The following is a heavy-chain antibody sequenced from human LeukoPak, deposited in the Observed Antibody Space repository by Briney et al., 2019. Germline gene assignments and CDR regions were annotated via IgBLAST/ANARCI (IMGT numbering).Heavy chain of an antibody. CDR2: IYYSGST. D-gene: IGHD6-13*01. V-gene: IGHV4-59*01. Sequence: SETLSLTCTVSGGSISSYYWSWIRQPPGKGLEWIGYIYYSGSTNYNPSLKIRVTISVDTSKNQFSLKLSSVTGADTAVYYCARDRRIAAAGTYYYYGMDVWGQGTTVTVSS. CDR3: ARDRRIAAAGTYYYYGMDV. CDR1: GGSISSYY. J-gene: IGHJ6*02.